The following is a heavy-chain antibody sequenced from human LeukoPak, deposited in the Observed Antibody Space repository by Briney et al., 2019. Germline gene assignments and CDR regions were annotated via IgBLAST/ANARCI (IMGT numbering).Heavy chain of an antibody. J-gene: IGHJ5*02. V-gene: IGHV4-59*01. D-gene: IGHD3-3*01. CDR3: ARKSNYDFWSGYYKDNWFDP. Sequence: SETLSLTCTVSGGSISIYYWSWIRQPPGKGLEWIGYIYYSGSTNYNPSLKSRVTISVDTSKNQFSLKLSSVTAADTAVYYCARKSNYDFWSGYYKDNWFDPWGQGTLVTVSS. CDR2: IYYSGST. CDR1: GGSISIYY.